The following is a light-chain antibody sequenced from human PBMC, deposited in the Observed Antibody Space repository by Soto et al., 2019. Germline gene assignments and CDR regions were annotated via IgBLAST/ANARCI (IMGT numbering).Light chain of an antibody. CDR2: DTS. J-gene: IGKJ4*01. V-gene: IGKV3-11*01. Sequence: EIVLTQSPATLSLSPGERATLSCWASQSVNRYIAWYQQKPGQAPRLLIYDTSNRATGIPARFSGSGSGTDFTLTISSLEPEDFAVYYCQQRSNWPTFGGGTKVEIK. CDR1: QSVNRY. CDR3: QQRSNWPT.